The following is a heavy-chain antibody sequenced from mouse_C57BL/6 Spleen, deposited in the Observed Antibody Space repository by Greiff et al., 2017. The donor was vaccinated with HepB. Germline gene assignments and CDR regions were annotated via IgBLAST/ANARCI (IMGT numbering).Heavy chain of an antibody. D-gene: IGHD2-4*01. V-gene: IGHV1-7*01. CDR3: ARREDDYDWFAY. CDR2: INPSSGYT. Sequence: VQGVESGAELAKPGASVKLSCKASGYTFTSYWMHWVKQRPGQGLEWIGYINPSSGYTKYNQKFKDKATLTADKSSSTAYMQLSSLTYEDSAVYYCARREDDYDWFAYWGQGTLVTVSA. J-gene: IGHJ3*01. CDR1: GYTFTSYW.